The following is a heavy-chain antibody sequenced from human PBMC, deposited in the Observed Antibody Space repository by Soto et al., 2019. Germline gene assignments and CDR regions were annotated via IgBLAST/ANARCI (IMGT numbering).Heavy chain of an antibody. Sequence: SETLSLTCIVSGGSISSSSYSWTWIRQHPGKGLEWIGYMYYSGSTYYKPSLESRVTISVDTSKNQFSLKLSPVTAADTAVYYCARTPGYWGQGTLVTVSS. V-gene: IGHV4-31*03. CDR3: ARTPGY. CDR1: GGSISSSSYS. CDR2: MYYSGST. J-gene: IGHJ4*02.